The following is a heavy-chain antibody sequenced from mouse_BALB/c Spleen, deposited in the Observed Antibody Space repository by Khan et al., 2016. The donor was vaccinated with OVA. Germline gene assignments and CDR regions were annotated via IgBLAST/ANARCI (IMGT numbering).Heavy chain of an antibody. Sequence: EVELVESGGDLVQPGGSRKLSCVASGFTFSSFGMHWIRQAPEKGLEWVAYISGDSHTIYYADTVKGRFTISRDNPTNTLVRQKTRLKYEDKAMYDRTRSSINGYYFDQWGQGTTLTVSS. CDR2: ISGDSHTI. J-gene: IGHJ2*01. V-gene: IGHV5-17*02. CDR1: GFTFSSFG. CDR3: TRSSINGYYFDQ.